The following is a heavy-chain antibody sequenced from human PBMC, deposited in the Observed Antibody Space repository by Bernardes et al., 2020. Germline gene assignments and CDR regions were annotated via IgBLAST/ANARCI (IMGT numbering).Heavy chain of an antibody. CDR2: IYYSGTT. J-gene: IGHJ5*02. CDR1: GGSVTSGAYY. D-gene: IGHD6-6*01. Sequence: TLSLTCTVSGGSVTSGAYYWSWIRQPPGKGLEWIGYIYYSGTTKYNPSLKSRVTISLDTSKNQFSLKLNSVTAADTAVYYCARGSSSSWFWFDPWGQGTLVTVSS. CDR3: ARGSSSSWFWFDP. V-gene: IGHV4-61*08.